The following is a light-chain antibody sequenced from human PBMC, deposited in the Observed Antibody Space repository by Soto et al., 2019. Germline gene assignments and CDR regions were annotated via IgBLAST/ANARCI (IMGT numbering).Light chain of an antibody. Sequence: DIQMTQSPSSLSASIGDRVTITCRASQGIRYDLGWYQQKPGKAPKRLIYAASSLQSGVPSRFSGSGSGTEFTLTISSLQTEDFATYSCLQHHSDPYTFGQGTKLDIK. CDR3: LQHHSDPYT. J-gene: IGKJ2*01. V-gene: IGKV1-17*01. CDR2: AAS. CDR1: QGIRYD.